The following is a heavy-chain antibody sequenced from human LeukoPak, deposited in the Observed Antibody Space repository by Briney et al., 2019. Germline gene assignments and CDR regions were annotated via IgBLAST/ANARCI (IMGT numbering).Heavy chain of an antibody. J-gene: IGHJ4*02. CDR3: AKDGGLWVSAHWGDS. CDR1: GFTFSSYT. V-gene: IGHV3-23*01. Sequence: GGSLRLSCAASGFTFSSYTMSWVRQAPGKGLEWVSTITTSDGNTYYADSVKGRFTVSRGNSKNTLFLQMNSLRAEDTAVYYCAKDGGLWVSAHWGDSWGRGTLVTVSS. CDR2: ITTSDGNT. D-gene: IGHD7-27*01.